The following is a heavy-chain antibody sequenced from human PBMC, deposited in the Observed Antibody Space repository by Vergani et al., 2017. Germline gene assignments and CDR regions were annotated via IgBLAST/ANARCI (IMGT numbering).Heavy chain of an antibody. Sequence: QVQLVQSGAEVKKPGSSVKVSCKASVGTFSSYAINWVRQAPGQGLEWMGGIIPIFGTAKSAQKFQGRVTLTADESPSTAYMELSSLRSEDTAVYYCAPGVERATKWGQGTLVTVSS. CDR3: APGVERATK. CDR1: VGTFSSYA. V-gene: IGHV1-69*12. D-gene: IGHD5-24*01. J-gene: IGHJ4*02. CDR2: IIPIFGTA.